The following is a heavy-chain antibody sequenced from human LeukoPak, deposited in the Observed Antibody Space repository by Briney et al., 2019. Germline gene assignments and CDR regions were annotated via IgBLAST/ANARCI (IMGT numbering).Heavy chain of an antibody. CDR2: ISSSGSTI. J-gene: IGHJ3*02. CDR3: ARGPPPDSSWYPFDI. CDR1: GFTSSDYY. V-gene: IGHV3-11*04. Sequence: GGSLRLSCAASGFTSSDYYMSWIRQAPGKGLEWVSYISSSGSTIYYADSVKGRFTISRDNAKNSLYLQMNSLRAEDTAVYYCARGPPPDSSWYPFDIWGQGTMVTVSS. D-gene: IGHD6-13*01.